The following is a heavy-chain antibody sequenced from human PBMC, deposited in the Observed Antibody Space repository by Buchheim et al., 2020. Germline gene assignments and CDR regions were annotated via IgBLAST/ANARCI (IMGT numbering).Heavy chain of an antibody. J-gene: IGHJ4*02. D-gene: IGHD3-3*01. CDR3: ARLQIWSRATDS. V-gene: IGHV4-39*01. Sequence: QLQLQESGPGLVKPSETLSLTCTASGGSISNSSYFWGWIRQPPGKRLEWVGSFSYSGSTYYNPSLRSRVTISVDTSKNQFSLRLSSVTAADTAIYSCARLQIWSRATDSWGQGIL. CDR2: FSYSGST. CDR1: GGSISNSSYF.